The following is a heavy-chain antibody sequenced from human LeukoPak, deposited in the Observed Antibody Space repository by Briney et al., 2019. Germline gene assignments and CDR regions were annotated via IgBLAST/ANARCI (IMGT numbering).Heavy chain of an antibody. CDR1: GFXFSSYW. CDR3: ARIEEGFDY. Sequence: GGSLRLSCAASGFXFSSYWMTWVRQAPGKGLEWVANIKQDGSEKYYVDSVKGRFTISRDNAKNSLYLQMNSLRAEDTAVYYCARIEEGFDYWGQGTLVTVSS. CDR2: IKQDGSEK. V-gene: IGHV3-7*04. J-gene: IGHJ4*02.